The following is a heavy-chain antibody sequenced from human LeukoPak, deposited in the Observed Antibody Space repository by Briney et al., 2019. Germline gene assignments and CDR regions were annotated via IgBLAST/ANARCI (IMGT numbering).Heavy chain of an antibody. CDR2: IIPLFGIA. V-gene: IGHV1-69*04. J-gene: IGHJ5*02. CDR1: GGTFSSYA. CDR3: ARNYGSGTGWFDP. D-gene: IGHD3-10*01. Sequence: SVKFSCKASGGTFSSYAISWVRQAPGQGLEWMGRIIPLFGIANYAQKFQGRVTITADKSTSTAYMELSSLRSEDTAVYYCARNYGSGTGWFDPWGQGTLVTVSS.